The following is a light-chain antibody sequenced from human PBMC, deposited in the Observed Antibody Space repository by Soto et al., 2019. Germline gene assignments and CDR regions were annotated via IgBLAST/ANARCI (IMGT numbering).Light chain of an antibody. J-gene: IGKJ5*01. CDR3: QQRSNWIT. Sequence: EIVLTQSPGTLSLSPGERATLSCRASQSVSSSYLAWYQQKPGQAPXLLIYDASYRATGIPARFSGSGSGTEFTLTISSLEPEDFAVYYCQQRSNWITFGRGTRLEIK. CDR1: QSVSSSY. V-gene: IGKV3-11*01. CDR2: DAS.